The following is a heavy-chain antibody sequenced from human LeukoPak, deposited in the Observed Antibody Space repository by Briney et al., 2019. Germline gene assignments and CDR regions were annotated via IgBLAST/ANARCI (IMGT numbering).Heavy chain of an antibody. D-gene: IGHD3-10*02. CDR3: AKDYVRGLSD. CDR1: GFSFSGYA. CDR2: ISYDGSNQ. V-gene: IGHV3-30-3*01. J-gene: IGHJ4*02. Sequence: PGTSLRLSCAASGFSFSGYAMHWVRQAPGKGLGWVAVISYDGSNQYYTDSVKGRVTISRDNSKNSLYLQMNSLRDEDTAVYYCAKDYVRGLSDWGRGTMATVSS.